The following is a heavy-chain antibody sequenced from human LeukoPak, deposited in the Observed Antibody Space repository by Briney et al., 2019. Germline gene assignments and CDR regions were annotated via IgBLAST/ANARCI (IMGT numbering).Heavy chain of an antibody. Sequence: ASVKVSCKASGYTFTSYDINWVRQATGQGLEWMGWMNPNSGNTGYAQKFQGRVTMTRNTSISTAYMELSSLRSEDTAVYYCARVNREYFDWLLYTSIDPWGQGTLVTVSS. D-gene: IGHD3-9*01. CDR3: ARVNREYFDWLLYTSIDP. CDR1: GYTFTSYD. V-gene: IGHV1-8*01. CDR2: MNPNSGNT. J-gene: IGHJ5*02.